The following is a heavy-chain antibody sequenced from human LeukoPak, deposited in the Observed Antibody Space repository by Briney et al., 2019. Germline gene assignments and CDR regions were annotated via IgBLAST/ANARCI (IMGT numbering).Heavy chain of an antibody. J-gene: IGHJ6*02. CDR3: ASYSSSSLYYYYGMDV. Sequence: ASVKVSCKASGYTFTSYGINWVRQATGQGLEWMGWMNPNSGNTGYAQKFQGRVTMTRNTSISTAYMELSSLRSEDTAVDYCASYSSSSLYYYYGMDVWGQGTTVTVSS. V-gene: IGHV1-8*01. CDR2: MNPNSGNT. CDR1: GYTFTSYG. D-gene: IGHD6-6*01.